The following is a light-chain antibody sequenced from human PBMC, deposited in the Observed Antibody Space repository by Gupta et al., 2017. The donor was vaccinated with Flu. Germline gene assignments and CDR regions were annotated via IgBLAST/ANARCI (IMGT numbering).Light chain of an antibody. V-gene: IGKV3-20*01. CDR3: QQYYASPT. Sequence: AGYRPSRGHTPRLLYYGASNRATGIPDRFSGSGSRTDFALTISRLEPEDFAVYFCQQYYASPTFGQGDKVEL. CDR2: GAS. J-gene: IGKJ1*01.